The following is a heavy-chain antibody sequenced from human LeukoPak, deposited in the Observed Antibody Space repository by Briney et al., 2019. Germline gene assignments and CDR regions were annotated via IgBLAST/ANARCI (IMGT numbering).Heavy chain of an antibody. J-gene: IGHJ6*03. CDR3: ARRDCGGDCYQPDYYYYYMDV. Sequence: SETLSLTCAVSGGSISSSNWWSWVRQPPGKGLEWIGEIYHSGSTNYNPSLKSRVTISVDKSKNQFSLKMSSVTAADTAVYYCARRDCGGDCYQPDYYYYYMDVWGKGTTVTVSS. D-gene: IGHD2-21*02. CDR2: IYHSGST. V-gene: IGHV4-4*02. CDR1: GGSISSSNW.